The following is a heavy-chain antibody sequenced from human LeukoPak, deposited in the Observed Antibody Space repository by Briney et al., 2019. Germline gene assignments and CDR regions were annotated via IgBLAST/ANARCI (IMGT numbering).Heavy chain of an antibody. J-gene: IGHJ3*02. D-gene: IGHD6-19*01. CDR2: INYSGST. Sequence: SETLSLTCAVYGGSFSGYYWSWIRQPPGKGLEWIGEINYSGSTNYNLSLNSRVTISVDTSKNQFSLRLSSVTAADTAVYYCAGYSSGSVAFDIWGQGTMVTVSS. V-gene: IGHV4-34*01. CDR1: GGSFSGYY. CDR3: AGYSSGSVAFDI.